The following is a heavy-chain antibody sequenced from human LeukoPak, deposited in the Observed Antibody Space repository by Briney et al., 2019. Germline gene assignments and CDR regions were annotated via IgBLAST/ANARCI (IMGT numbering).Heavy chain of an antibody. D-gene: IGHD2-2*01. CDR1: GFTFSIYA. Sequence: GGSLRLSCAASGFTFSIYAMSWVRQAPGKGLEWVSAVSGSGGSTYYADSVKGRFTTSRDNSKNTLYLQMNSLRAEDTAVYYCARDIVVVPAAGFDPWGQGTLVTVPS. CDR2: VSGSGGST. CDR3: ARDIVVVPAAGFDP. V-gene: IGHV3-23*01. J-gene: IGHJ5*02.